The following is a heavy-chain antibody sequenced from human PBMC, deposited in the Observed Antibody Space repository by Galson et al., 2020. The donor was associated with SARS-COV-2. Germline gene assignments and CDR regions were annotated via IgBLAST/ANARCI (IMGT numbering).Heavy chain of an antibody. D-gene: IGHD1-26*01. CDR2: IFYSGFT. CDR3: ASGLGGDY. V-gene: IGHV4-31*03. CDR1: GGSITSDDSY. Sequence: SETLSLTCTVSGGSITSDDSYWSWIRQRPGKGLEWIGYIFYSGFTYYNPSLRSRVTMSLDTSKNQFSLKLNSVTAADTAVYYCASGLGGDYWGQGTLVTVSS. J-gene: IGHJ4*02.